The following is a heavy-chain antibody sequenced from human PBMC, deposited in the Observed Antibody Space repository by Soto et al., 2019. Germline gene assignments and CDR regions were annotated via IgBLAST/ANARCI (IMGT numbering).Heavy chain of an antibody. CDR3: GRDFGSGHADV. CDR2: IDPSDSYT. CDR1: DEIFNTYW. D-gene: IGHD1-26*01. Sequence: GESLKISCQTSDEIFNTYWITWVRQMPGRGLEWVGRIDPSDSYTTYDPSLKGHVILSVDESMNTAYVQWTSLRASDTAMYFCGRDFGSGHADVWGQGTLVTVSS. V-gene: IGHV5-10-1*01. J-gene: IGHJ1*01.